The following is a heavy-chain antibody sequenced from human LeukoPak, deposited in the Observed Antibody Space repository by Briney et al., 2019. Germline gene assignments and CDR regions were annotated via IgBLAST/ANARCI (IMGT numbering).Heavy chain of an antibody. CDR2: ISSSSSYI. Sequence: GGSLRLSCAASGFTFSSYSMNWVRQAPGKGLEWVSSISSSSSYIYYADSVKGRFTISRDNAKNSLYLQMNSLRAEDTAVYYCARVGSNMVRGVISPSTSDYGMDVWGQGTTVTVSS. V-gene: IGHV3-21*01. J-gene: IGHJ6*02. D-gene: IGHD3-10*01. CDR3: ARVGSNMVRGVISPSTSDYGMDV. CDR1: GFTFSSYS.